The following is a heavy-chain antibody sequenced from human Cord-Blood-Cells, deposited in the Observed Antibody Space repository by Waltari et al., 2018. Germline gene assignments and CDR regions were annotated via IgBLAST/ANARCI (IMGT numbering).Heavy chain of an antibody. V-gene: IGHV1-8*03. CDR1: GYTFSSYD. Sequence: QVQLVQSGAAVKTPGASVKVSWKASGYTFSSYDIHWVRQATGQGREWMGWMNPNSGNTGYAQKFQGRVTITRNTSISTAYMELSSLRSEDTAVYYCARRGWNSLDYWGQGTLVTVSS. J-gene: IGHJ4*02. D-gene: IGHD1-7*01. CDR2: MNPNSGNT. CDR3: ARRGWNSLDY.